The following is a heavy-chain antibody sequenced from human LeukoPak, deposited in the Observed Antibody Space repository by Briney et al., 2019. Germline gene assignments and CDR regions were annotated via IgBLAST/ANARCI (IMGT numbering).Heavy chain of an antibody. CDR3: AKEGTYYDFWSGYSPRSIFDY. J-gene: IGHJ4*02. V-gene: IGHV3-7*01. CDR2: MKRDGSEI. Sequence: GGSLRLSCSASGFTFSTYWMSWVRQAPGKGLEWVANMKRDGSEIYYVDSVKGRFTISRDNAKNSLFLQMNSLRAEDTAVYYCAKEGTYYDFWSGYSPRSIFDYWGQGTLVTVSS. D-gene: IGHD3-3*01. CDR1: GFTFSTYW.